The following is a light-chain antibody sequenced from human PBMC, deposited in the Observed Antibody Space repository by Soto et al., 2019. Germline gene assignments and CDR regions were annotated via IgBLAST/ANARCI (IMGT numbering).Light chain of an antibody. V-gene: IGLV2-14*01. Sequence: SALTQPASVSGSPGHSITISCTGTSGDVGAYDFVFWYQQHPGKAPKLIIYEVSHRPSGVSSRFSGSKSGNSASLTISGLQAEDEADYYCSSYTSSNTLVFGTGTKVTVL. CDR2: EVS. J-gene: IGLJ1*01. CDR3: SSYTSSNTLV. CDR1: SGDVGAYDF.